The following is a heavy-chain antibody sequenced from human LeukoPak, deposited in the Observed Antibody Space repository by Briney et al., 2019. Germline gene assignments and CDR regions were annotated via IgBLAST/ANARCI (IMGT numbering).Heavy chain of an antibody. CDR3: ARDGGSGWYGPFDY. V-gene: IGHV4-39*07. D-gene: IGHD6-19*01. CDR1: GGSISSSSYY. Sequence: SETLSLTCTVSGGSISSSSYYWGWIRQPPGKGLEWIGSIYYSGSTYYNPSLKSRVTISVDTSKNQFSLKLSSVTAADTAVYYCARDGGSGWYGPFDYWGQGTLVTVSS. CDR2: IYYSGST. J-gene: IGHJ4*02.